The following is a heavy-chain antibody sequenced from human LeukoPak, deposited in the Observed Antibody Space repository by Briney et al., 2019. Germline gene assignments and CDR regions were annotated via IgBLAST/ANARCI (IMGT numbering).Heavy chain of an antibody. V-gene: IGHV4-59*01. D-gene: IGHD2-2*01. CDR1: GGSISSYY. CDR2: IYYSGST. CDR3: ARVQYQLLQPENWFDP. J-gene: IGHJ5*02. Sequence: SEILSLTCTVSGGSISSYYWSWIRQPPGKGLEWIGYIYYSGSTNYNPSLKSRVTISVDTSKNQFSLKLSSVTAADTAVYYCARVQYQLLQPENWFDPWGQGTLVTVSS.